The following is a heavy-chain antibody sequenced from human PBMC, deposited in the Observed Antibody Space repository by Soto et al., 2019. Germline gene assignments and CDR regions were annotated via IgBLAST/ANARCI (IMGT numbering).Heavy chain of an antibody. CDR3: ARGSSIVVVVAASNWFDP. J-gene: IGHJ5*02. CDR2: INAGNGNT. V-gene: IGHV1-3*01. D-gene: IGHD2-15*01. Sequence: GASVKVSCKASGYTFTSYAMHWVRQAPGQRLEWMGWINAGNGNTKYSQKFQGRVTITRDTSASTAYMELSSLRSEDTAVYYCARGSSIVVVVAASNWFDPWGQGTXVTVSS. CDR1: GYTFTSYA.